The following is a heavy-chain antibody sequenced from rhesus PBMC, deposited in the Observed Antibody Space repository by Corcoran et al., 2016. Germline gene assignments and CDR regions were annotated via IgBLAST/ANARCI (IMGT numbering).Heavy chain of an antibody. Sequence: EVQLVETGGGLVQPGGSLKLSCAASGFTFSSYGMSWVRQAPGKGLECVSDINSGGGSTYYADSVKGRFTISRDNSKNTLSLQMNSLRAEDTAVYYCAKGPSGSYYYPVSFDVWGPGVLVTVSS. V-gene: IGHV3S5*01. CDR3: AKGPSGSYYYPVSFDV. CDR2: INSGGGST. CDR1: GFTFSSYG. J-gene: IGHJ5-1*01. D-gene: IGHD3-16*01.